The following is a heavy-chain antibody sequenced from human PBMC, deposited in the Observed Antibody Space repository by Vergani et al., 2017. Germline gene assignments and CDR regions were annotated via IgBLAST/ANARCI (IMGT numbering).Heavy chain of an antibody. D-gene: IGHD2-8*01. CDR1: GYTFTSYY. CDR3: AGPIVLTNYGMDV. J-gene: IGHJ6*02. Sequence: QVQLVQSGAEVKKPGASVKVSCKASGYTFTSYYMHWVRQAPGQGLEWMGIINPSGGSTSYAQKFQCRVTMTRDTSTSTVYMELSSLRSEDTAVYYCAGPIVLTNYGMDVWGQGTTVTVSS. CDR2: INPSGGST. V-gene: IGHV1-46*01.